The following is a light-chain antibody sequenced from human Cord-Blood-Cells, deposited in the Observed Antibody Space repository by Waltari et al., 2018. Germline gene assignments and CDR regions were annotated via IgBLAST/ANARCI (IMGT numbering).Light chain of an antibody. J-gene: IGKJ4*01. V-gene: IGKV3-20*01. CDR3: QQYGSSPRLT. CDR1: QSVSSSY. CDR2: GAA. Sequence: EIVLTQSPGTLPLSPGERATPPSRASQSVSSSYVAWYQQKPGQAPRLLIYGAASRATGIPERLSGSGSGTDFTLTISRLEPEDFAVYYCQQYGSSPRLTFGGGTKVEIK.